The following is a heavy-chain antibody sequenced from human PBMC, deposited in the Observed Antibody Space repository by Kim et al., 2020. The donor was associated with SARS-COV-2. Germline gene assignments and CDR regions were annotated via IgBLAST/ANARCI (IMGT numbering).Heavy chain of an antibody. Sequence: YAVTVKSRITNNPDTSQNQYSLQLNSVTPEETAVYYCARDRIQLWFGMDVWGQGTTVTVSS. CDR3: ARDRIQLWFGMDV. V-gene: IGHV6-1*01. D-gene: IGHD5-18*01. J-gene: IGHJ6*02.